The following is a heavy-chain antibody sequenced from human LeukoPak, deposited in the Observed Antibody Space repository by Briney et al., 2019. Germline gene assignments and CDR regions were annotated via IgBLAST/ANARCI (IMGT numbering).Heavy chain of an antibody. CDR2: ISSSSSYI. CDR3: AKHEAHALSALDY. CDR1: GFTFSSYS. V-gene: IGHV3-21*04. D-gene: IGHD3-10*01. Sequence: GGSLRLSCAASGFTFSSYSMNWVRQAPGKGLEWVPSISSSSSYIYYADSVKGRFTISRDNSKNTLYLQMNSLRAEDTAVYYCAKHEAHALSALDYWGQGTLVTVSS. J-gene: IGHJ4*02.